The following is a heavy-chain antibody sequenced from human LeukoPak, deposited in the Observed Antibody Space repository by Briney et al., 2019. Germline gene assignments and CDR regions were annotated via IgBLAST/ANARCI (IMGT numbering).Heavy chain of an antibody. V-gene: IGHV4-39*01. J-gene: IGHJ4*02. D-gene: IGHD3-9*01. Sequence: PSETLSLTCTVSGGSISSSSYYWGWIRQPPGKGLEWIGSIYYSGSTYYNPSLKSRVTISVDTSKNQFSLKLSSVTAADTAVYYCARHPRVYDILTGYYRSFFDDWGQGTLVTVSS. CDR1: GGSISSSSYY. CDR3: ARHPRVYDILTGYYRSFFDD. CDR2: IYYSGST.